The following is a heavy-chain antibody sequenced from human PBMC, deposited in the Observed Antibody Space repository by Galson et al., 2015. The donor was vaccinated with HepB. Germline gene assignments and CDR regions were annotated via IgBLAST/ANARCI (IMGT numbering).Heavy chain of an antibody. Sequence: SGAEVKKPGESLRISCQGSGYSFSTYWVSWVRQMPGKGREWMGKINPSDSDTYYGPSFQGHVTISADKSISTAYLQWSSLEASDTAMYYCATTEGYCTSTSCAFDYWGQGTLVTVSS. CDR1: GYSFSTYW. D-gene: IGHD2-2*01. J-gene: IGHJ4*02. V-gene: IGHV5-10-1*01. CDR3: ATTEGYCTSTSCAFDY. CDR2: INPSDSDT.